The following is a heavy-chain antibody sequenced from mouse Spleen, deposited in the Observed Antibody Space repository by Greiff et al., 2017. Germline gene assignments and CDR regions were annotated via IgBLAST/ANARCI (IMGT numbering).Heavy chain of an antibody. V-gene: IGHV5-17*01. Sequence: EVQLVESGGGLVKPGGSLKLSCAASGFTFSDYGMHWVRQAPEKGLEWVAYISSGSSTIYYADTVKGRFTISRDNAKNTLFLQMTSLRSEDTAMYYCARENYGSSYGFAYWGQGTLVTVSA. CDR3: ARENYGSSYGFAY. D-gene: IGHD1-1*01. J-gene: IGHJ3*01. CDR2: ISSGSSTI. CDR1: GFTFSDYG.